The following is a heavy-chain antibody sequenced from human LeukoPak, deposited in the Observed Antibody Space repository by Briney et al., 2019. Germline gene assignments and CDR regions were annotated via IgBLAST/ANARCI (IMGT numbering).Heavy chain of an antibody. CDR1: GFTFSSYA. CDR3: ARDLVPAAEYYYYYGIDV. D-gene: IGHD6-13*01. V-gene: IGHV3-30*04. CDR2: ISYDGSNK. Sequence: GGSLRLSCAASGFTFSSYAMHWVRQAPGKGLEWVAVISYDGSNKYYADSVKGRFTISRDNSKNTLYLQMNSLRAEDTAVYYCARDLVPAAEYYYYYGIDVWGKGTTVTVSS. J-gene: IGHJ6*04.